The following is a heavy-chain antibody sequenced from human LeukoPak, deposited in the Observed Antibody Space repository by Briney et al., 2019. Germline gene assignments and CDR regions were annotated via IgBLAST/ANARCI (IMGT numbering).Heavy chain of an antibody. CDR3: ARSVLQSFEIDY. V-gene: IGHV3-21*01. CDR2: ISSSSSYI. Sequence: PGGSLRLSCAASGFTFSSYSMNWDRQAPGKGLEWVSAISSSSSYIYYADSVKGRFTISRDNAKNSLYLQMNSLRAEDTAVYYCARSVLQSFEIDYWGQGTPVTVSS. D-gene: IGHD3-9*01. J-gene: IGHJ4*02. CDR1: GFTFSSYS.